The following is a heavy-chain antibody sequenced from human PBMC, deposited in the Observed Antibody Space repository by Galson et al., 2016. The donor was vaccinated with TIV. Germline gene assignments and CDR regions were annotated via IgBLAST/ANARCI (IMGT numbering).Heavy chain of an antibody. V-gene: IGHV3-11*01. CDR2: ISSSGSTK. D-gene: IGHD1-1*01. J-gene: IGHJ6*02. CDR3: ARVPAKLDAQTNYGMDV. Sequence: SLRLSCAASGFTFRDYYMSWIRQAPGKGLEWVSDISSSGSTKYYADSVTGRFTVSRDNAKNSLYLQMNSLRAEDTAVYYCARVPAKLDAQTNYGMDVWGQGTTVTVSS. CDR1: GFTFRDYY.